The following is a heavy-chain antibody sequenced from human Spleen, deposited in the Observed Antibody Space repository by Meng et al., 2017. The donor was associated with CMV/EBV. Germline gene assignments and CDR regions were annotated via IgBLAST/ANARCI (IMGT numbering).Heavy chain of an antibody. CDR2: ISYDGKIK. D-gene: IGHD3-3*01. CDR1: GFTFSSYT. J-gene: IGHJ3*01. CDR3: ARGYTIFDAFDV. V-gene: IGHV3-30*04. Sequence: GESLKISCAASGFTFSSYTVHWVRQAPGKGLEWVAVISYDGKIKDYADSVKGRFTISRDNSESTLYLQMNSLRIEDTAVYYCARGYTIFDAFDVWDEGTMVTVSS.